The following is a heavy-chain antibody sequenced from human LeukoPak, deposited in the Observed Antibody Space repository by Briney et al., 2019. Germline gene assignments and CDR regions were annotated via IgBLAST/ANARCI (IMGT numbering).Heavy chain of an antibody. CDR3: ARHRSGSSWFAP. CDR2: IFDSGST. CDR1: GSPISGYY. V-gene: IGHV4-59*08. J-gene: IGHJ5*02. D-gene: IGHD6-19*01. Sequence: PSDTLSLTCTVSGSPISGYYWNWIRQPAGKGLEWIGYIFDSGSTNYNPSLKSRVTISVDTSKSQFSLSLSSVTAADTAVYYCARHRSGSSWFAPWGQGTLVTVSS.